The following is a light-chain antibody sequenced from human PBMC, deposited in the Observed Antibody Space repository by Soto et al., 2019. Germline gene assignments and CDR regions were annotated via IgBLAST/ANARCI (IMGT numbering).Light chain of an antibody. CDR1: SSNIGSNY. V-gene: IGLV1-47*01. J-gene: IGLJ1*01. CDR2: RNN. CDR3: AAWDDSLSVL. Sequence: QSVLTQPPSASGTPGQRVTISCSGSSSNIGSNYVYWYQQLPGTAPKLLIYRNNQRPSGVPDRFSGSKSGTSASLAISGPRSEDGADYYCAAWDDSLSVLFGTGTKVTVL.